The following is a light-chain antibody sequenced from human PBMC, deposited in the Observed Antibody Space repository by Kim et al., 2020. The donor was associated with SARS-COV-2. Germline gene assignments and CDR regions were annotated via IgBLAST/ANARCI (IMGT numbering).Light chain of an antibody. Sequence: LTQPRSVSGSPGQSVTIPCTGTSNDIGGYNSVSWFQQHPGKAPKLMIYDVRQRPSGVPDRFSGSKSGNTASLTISGLQAEDEADYYCCSYAGSYTLVFGGGTQLTVL. CDR3: CSYAGSYTLV. CDR1: SNDIGGYNS. V-gene: IGLV2-11*01. CDR2: DVR. J-gene: IGLJ3*02.